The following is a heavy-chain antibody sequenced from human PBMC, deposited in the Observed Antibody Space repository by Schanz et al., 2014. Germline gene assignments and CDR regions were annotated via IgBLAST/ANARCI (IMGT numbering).Heavy chain of an antibody. Sequence: QVQLQESGPGLVKPSQTLSLTCAVSGGSISSGGYSWSWIRQPPGKGLEWIGCIFFSGSAYYNPSLKSRVTMSVDTSKNQFSLMLGSVTAADTAVYYCARAAGPVDYWGQGTLVTVSS. D-gene: IGHD6-13*01. V-gene: IGHV4-30-4*07. CDR1: GGSISSGGYS. CDR3: ARAAGPVDY. J-gene: IGHJ4*02. CDR2: IFFSGSA.